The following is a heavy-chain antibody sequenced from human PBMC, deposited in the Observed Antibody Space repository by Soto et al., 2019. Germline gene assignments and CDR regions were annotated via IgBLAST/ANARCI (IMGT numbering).Heavy chain of an antibody. D-gene: IGHD2-21*01. CDR1: GGTFNYYA. Sequence: QVQLVQSGAEVKKPGSSVKVSCKVSGGTFNYYAINWVRQAPGQGLEWMGGIVPISGTTNYAQKLQGRVTIPADESTSTAYMELSSLGSEDTAVYYCARSGVVVNAFDIWGQGTLVTVSS. CDR2: IVPISGTT. J-gene: IGHJ3*02. CDR3: ARSGVVVNAFDI. V-gene: IGHV1-69*12.